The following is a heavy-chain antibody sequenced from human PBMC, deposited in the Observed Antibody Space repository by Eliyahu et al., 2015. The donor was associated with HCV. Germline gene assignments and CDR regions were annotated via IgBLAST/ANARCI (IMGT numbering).Heavy chain of an antibody. V-gene: IGHV4-59*01. CDR2: IHYRGST. D-gene: IGHD6-19*01. J-gene: IGHJ5*02. CDR3: ASGGGGIAVTGTGGWFDP. Sequence: QVQLQESGPGLVKPSETLSXTXTVSGGXITXXXWSWIRPPPGKRLDWIGYIHYRGSTNYXPSLKSRVTISVDTSKNQFSLKLTSVTAADTAMYYCASGGGGIAVTGTGGWFDPWGQGTLVTVSS. CDR1: GGXITXXX.